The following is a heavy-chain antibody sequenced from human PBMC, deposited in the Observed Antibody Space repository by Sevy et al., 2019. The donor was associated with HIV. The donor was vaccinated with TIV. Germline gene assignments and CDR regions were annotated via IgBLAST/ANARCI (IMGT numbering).Heavy chain of an antibody. CDR3: ARFGGVVRGVIISDDAFDI. Sequence: ASVKVSCKASGYTFTSYGISWVRQAPGQGLEWMGWISAYNGNTNYAQKLQGRVTMTTDTSPSTAYMGLRGLRSDDTAVYYCARFGGVVRGVIISDDAFDIWGQGTMVTVSS. CDR2: ISAYNGNT. V-gene: IGHV1-18*04. J-gene: IGHJ3*02. CDR1: GYTFTSYG. D-gene: IGHD3-10*01.